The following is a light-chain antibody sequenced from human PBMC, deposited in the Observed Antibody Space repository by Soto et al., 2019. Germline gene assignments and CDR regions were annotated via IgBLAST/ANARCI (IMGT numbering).Light chain of an antibody. CDR1: QSISRH. Sequence: DIQMTQSPSSLSASVGDRVTITCRASQSISRHLNWYQQKPGKAPILLIFGASTLQSGVPTSFSGSGSGTDFTLTISSLQPEDFETYYCQQSYSTPRTLGQGTKVDIK. J-gene: IGKJ1*01. V-gene: IGKV1-39*01. CDR3: QQSYSTPRT. CDR2: GAS.